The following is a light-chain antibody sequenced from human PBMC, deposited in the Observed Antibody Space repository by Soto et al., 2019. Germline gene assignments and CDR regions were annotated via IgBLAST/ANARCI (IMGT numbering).Light chain of an antibody. Sequence: EIVLTQSPGTLSLSPGERVTLSCRASQTVDRNYLAWYRQKPGQAPRLLIYRASTRATGIPDRFSGSGSGTDFTLTISRLEPEDFEVYYCQQYGASQLNFGGGPKVHI. CDR3: QQYGASQLN. CDR1: QTVDRNY. V-gene: IGKV3-20*01. CDR2: RAS. J-gene: IGKJ4*01.